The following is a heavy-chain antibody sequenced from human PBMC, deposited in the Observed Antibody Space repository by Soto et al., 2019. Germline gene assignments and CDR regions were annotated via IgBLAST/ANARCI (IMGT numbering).Heavy chain of an antibody. Sequence: GESLKISCAASGFTFSSYAMSWVRQAPGKGLEWVSAISGSGGSTYYADSVKGRFTISRDNSKNTLYLQMNSLRAEDTAVYYCAKDLYSSSWYWDYFDYWGQGTLVTVSS. CDR3: AKDLYSSSWYWDYFDY. J-gene: IGHJ4*02. CDR2: ISGSGGST. CDR1: GFTFSSYA. D-gene: IGHD6-13*01. V-gene: IGHV3-23*01.